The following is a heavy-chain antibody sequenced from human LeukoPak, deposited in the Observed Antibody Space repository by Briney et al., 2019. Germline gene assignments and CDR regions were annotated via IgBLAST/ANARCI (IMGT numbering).Heavy chain of an antibody. CDR1: GYTFTSYG. J-gene: IGHJ4*02. D-gene: IGHD5-24*01. CDR3: ARSRYGDGYNYVPDY. V-gene: IGHV1-18*01. CDR2: ISAYNGNT. Sequence: GASVKVSCKASGYTFTSYGISWVRQAPGQGLEWMGWISAYNGNTNYAQKLQGRVTMTTDTSTNTAYMELRSLRSDDTAVYYCARSRYGDGYNYVPDYWGQGTLVTVSS.